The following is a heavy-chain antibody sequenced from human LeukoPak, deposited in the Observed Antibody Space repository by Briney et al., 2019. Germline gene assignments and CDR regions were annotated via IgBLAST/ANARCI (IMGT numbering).Heavy chain of an antibody. CDR3: ARGHYDILTGYYFDY. CDR1: GGSISSHY. Sequence: PSETLSLTCTVSGGSISSHYWAWLRQPPGKGLEWIGWMFFTGDTNYNPSLKSRVTISLDTSKNHFSLKLSSVTAADMAVYYCARGHYDILTGYYFDYWGQGTLVTVSS. CDR2: MFFTGDT. D-gene: IGHD3-9*01. J-gene: IGHJ4*02. V-gene: IGHV4-59*11.